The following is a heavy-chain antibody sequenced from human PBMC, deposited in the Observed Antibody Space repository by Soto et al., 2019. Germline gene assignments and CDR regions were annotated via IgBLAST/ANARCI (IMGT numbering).Heavy chain of an antibody. V-gene: IGHV4-34*01. CDR3: AREEVLMVYAPFDY. CDR2: INHSGST. CDR1: GGSFSGYY. J-gene: IGHJ4*02. D-gene: IGHD2-8*01. Sequence: SETLSLTCAVYGGSFSGYYWSWIRQPPGKGLEWIGEINHSGSTNYNPSLKSRVTISVDTSKNQFSLKLSSVTAADTAVYYCAREEVLMVYAPFDYWGQGTLVTVSS.